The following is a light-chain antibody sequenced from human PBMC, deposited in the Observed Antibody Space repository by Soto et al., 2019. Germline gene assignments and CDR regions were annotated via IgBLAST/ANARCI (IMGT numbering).Light chain of an antibody. J-gene: IGKJ4*01. CDR3: QQYNLWPLT. V-gene: IGKV3-15*01. CDR1: QSVRST. CDR2: DAS. Sequence: EIVMTQSPVTLSVSPGERATLSCRASQSVRSTYVAWYQQNPGQAPRLLIFDASTRATGIPGRFSGSGSGTEFTLTISSLLSEDFALYYCQQYNLWPLTFGGGTKVDIK.